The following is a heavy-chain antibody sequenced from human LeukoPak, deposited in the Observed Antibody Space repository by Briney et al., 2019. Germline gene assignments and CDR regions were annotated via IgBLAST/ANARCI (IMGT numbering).Heavy chain of an antibody. CDR3: ARDRGGSGWYVYYYYMDV. CDR1: GGTFSSYA. J-gene: IGHJ6*03. Sequence: SVRVSCXASGGTFSSYAISWVRQAPGQGLEWMERIIPIFGTANYAQKFQGRVTITTDESTSTAYMELSSLRSEDTAVYYCARDRGGSGWYVYYYYMDVWGKGTTVTVSS. V-gene: IGHV1-69*05. D-gene: IGHD6-19*01. CDR2: IIPIFGTA.